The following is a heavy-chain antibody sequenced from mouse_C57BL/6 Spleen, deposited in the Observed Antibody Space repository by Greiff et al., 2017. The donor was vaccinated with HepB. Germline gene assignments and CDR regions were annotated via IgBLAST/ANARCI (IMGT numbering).Heavy chain of an antibody. D-gene: IGHD1-1*01. CDR3: ARPLITTVVATDYAMDY. J-gene: IGHJ4*01. CDR1: GYSFTGYY. V-gene: IGHV1-42*01. CDR2: INPSTGGT. Sequence: VQLQQSGPELVKPGASVKISCKASGYSFTGYYMNWVKQSPEKSLEWIGEINPSTGGTTYNQKFKAKATLTVDKSSSTAYMQLKSLTSEDSAVYYCARPLITTVVATDYAMDYWGQGTSVTVSS.